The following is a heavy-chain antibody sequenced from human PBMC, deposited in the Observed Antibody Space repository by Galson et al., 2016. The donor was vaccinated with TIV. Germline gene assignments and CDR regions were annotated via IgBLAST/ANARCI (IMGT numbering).Heavy chain of an antibody. Sequence: SLRLSCAGSGFTFGDYAVSWFRQAPGKGLEWVGLITNIASGGTTGYAASVKGRFTISRDDSKSVAYLQMNGLKTEDTALYYCTRGSLEPWGQGTLVSASS. J-gene: IGHJ5*02. V-gene: IGHV3-49*03. D-gene: IGHD1-1*01. CDR2: ITNIASGGTT. CDR3: TRGSLEP. CDR1: GFTFGDYA.